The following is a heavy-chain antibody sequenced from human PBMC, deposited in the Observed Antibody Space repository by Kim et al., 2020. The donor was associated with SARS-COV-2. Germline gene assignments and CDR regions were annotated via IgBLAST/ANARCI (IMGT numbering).Heavy chain of an antibody. Sequence: KHYAASVRGRFTISRDNAKNSLHLKMNSLRAEDTAVYYCARDKGGRSGMDVWGQGTTVTVSS. CDR3: ARDKGGRSGMDV. J-gene: IGHJ6*02. V-gene: IGHV3-7*01. CDR2: K.